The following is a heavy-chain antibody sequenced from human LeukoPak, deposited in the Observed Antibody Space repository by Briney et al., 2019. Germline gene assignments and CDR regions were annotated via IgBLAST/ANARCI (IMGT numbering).Heavy chain of an antibody. D-gene: IGHD6-19*01. Sequence: GGSLRLSCAASGFTFSSYGMSWVRQAPGKGLEWVSAISGSGANTYYGDSVKGRFTISRDNSKNTLYLQMNSLRAEDTAVYFCAKDVVGQQWPENYWGQGTLVTVSS. CDR3: AKDVVGQQWPENY. V-gene: IGHV3-23*01. CDR2: ISGSGANT. CDR1: GFTFSSYG. J-gene: IGHJ4*02.